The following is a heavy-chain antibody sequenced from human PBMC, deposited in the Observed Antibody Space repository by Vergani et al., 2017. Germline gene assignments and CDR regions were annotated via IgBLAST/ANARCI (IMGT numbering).Heavy chain of an antibody. J-gene: IGHJ3*01. CDR2: INNNGGST. D-gene: IGHD2-2*01. CDR1: GFPFNSYA. V-gene: IGHV3-23*01. CDR3: AKVCGSTSCPYGGGAFDV. Sequence: QLLESGGGLIQPGGSLRLSCAASGFPFNSYAMTWVRQAPGKGLEWVSGINNNGGSTYYADSVKGRFTISRDNSKNTLYLQMTDLRAEDTATYYCAKVCGSTSCPYGGGAFDVWGHGTMVTVSS.